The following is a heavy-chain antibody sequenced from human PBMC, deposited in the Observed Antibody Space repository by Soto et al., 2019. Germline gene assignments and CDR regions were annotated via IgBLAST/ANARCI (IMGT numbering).Heavy chain of an antibody. D-gene: IGHD6-6*01. Sequence: QLQLQESGSGLVKPSQTLSLTCAVSGGSISSGSSFWSWIRQPPGKGLEWIGYIYHSGSTYYNPSLKSRVTITVDRSKYQFSLKLSSVTAADTALYYCAGGIAARPLGYWGQGTLVTVSS. CDR2: IYHSGST. V-gene: IGHV4-30-2*01. CDR1: GGSISSGSSF. CDR3: AGGIAARPLGY. J-gene: IGHJ4*02.